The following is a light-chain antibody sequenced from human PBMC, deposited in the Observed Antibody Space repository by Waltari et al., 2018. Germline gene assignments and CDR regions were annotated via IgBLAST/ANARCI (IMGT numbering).Light chain of an antibody. CDR3: QQTYSTWT. V-gene: IGKV1-39*01. CDR2: ATS. J-gene: IGKJ1*01. CDR1: HSISNN. Sequence: DIQMTQSPSSLSASVGDRVTITCRARHSISNNLNWYQQKPGQAPIRLIYATSVLQSGVPSKFSGRCSGTDFPRTISSLQPEDFVTYYCQQTYSTWTFGQGTAVEIK.